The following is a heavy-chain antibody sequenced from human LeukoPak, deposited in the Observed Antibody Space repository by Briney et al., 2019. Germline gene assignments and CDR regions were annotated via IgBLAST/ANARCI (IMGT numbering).Heavy chain of an antibody. V-gene: IGHV3-33*01. CDR1: GFTFGSYG. D-gene: IGHD5-18*01. CDR3: AREYGYFHGFDP. J-gene: IGHJ5*02. Sequence: GGSLRLSCAASGFTFGSYGMHWVRQAPGKGLEWVAVIWYDGSNKYYADSVKGRFTISRDNSKNTLYLQMNSLRAEDTAVYYCAREYGYFHGFDPWGQGTLVTVSS. CDR2: IWYDGSNK.